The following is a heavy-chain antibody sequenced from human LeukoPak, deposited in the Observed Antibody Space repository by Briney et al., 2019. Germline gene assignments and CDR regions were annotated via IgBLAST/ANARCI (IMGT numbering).Heavy chain of an antibody. Sequence: PSETLSLTCTVSGGSISSSSYYWGWIRQPPGKGLEWIGSVYYSGSTYYNPSLKSRVTISVDTSKNQFSLKLSSVTAADTAVYYCARHRWFGELLSYNWFDPWRQGTLVTVSS. D-gene: IGHD3-10*01. V-gene: IGHV4-39*01. CDR3: ARHRWFGELLSYNWFDP. J-gene: IGHJ5*02. CDR1: GGSISSSSYY. CDR2: VYYSGST.